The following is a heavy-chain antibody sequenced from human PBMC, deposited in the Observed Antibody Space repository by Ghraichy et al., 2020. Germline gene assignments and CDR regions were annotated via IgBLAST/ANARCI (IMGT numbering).Heavy chain of an antibody. Sequence: SQNLSLTCTVSGGSISSGGYYWSWIRQHPGKGLEWIEYIYYSGSTYYNPSLKSRVTISVDTSKNQFSLKLSSVTAADTAVYYCASPRKYCSGGSCYPPGAMDVWGQGTTVTVSS. CDR2: IYYSGST. J-gene: IGHJ6*02. CDR1: GGSISSGGYY. V-gene: IGHV4-31*02. CDR3: ASPRKYCSGGSCYPPGAMDV. D-gene: IGHD2-15*01.